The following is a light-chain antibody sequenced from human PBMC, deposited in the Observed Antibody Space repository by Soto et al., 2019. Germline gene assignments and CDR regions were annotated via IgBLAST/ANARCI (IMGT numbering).Light chain of an antibody. J-gene: IGLJ2*01. CDR1: NSDIGSYNL. V-gene: IGLV2-23*03. CDR2: EGS. CDR3: CSYSGSSTFVV. Sequence: QSALTQPASVSGSPGQSITISCTGTNSDIGSYNLVSWYQQHPGKAPKLMIYEGSKRPSGVSNRFSGSKSGNTASLTISGLHDDDEGAYYYCSYSGSSTFVVFGGGTKLTVL.